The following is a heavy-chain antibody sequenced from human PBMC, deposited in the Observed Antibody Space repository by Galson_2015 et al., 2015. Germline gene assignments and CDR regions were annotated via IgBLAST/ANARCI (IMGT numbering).Heavy chain of an antibody. D-gene: IGHD4-23*01. CDR1: GYTFSAYT. CDR2: INAGSGKT. CDR3: TRDRAVTPKHYFDF. V-gene: IGHV1-3*01. Sequence: SVKVSCKASGYTFSAYTIHWVRQAPGQSLEWMGWINAGSGKTKYSQKFQGRVAFTRDTSASTAYMELSSLRSEDTTVYFCTRDRAVTPKHYFDFWGQGTLVTVSS. J-gene: IGHJ4*02.